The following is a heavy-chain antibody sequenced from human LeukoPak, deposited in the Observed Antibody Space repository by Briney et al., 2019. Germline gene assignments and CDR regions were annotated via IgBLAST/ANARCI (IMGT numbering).Heavy chain of an antibody. J-gene: IGHJ4*02. CDR1: GGSISTSSYY. CDR3: ARGLPMGNYYDSSGFERAPFDY. D-gene: IGHD3-22*01. Sequence: RSSETLSLTCNVSGGSISTSSYYWGWIRQSPVKGLEWIGNLDFSGRTNYNPSLKSRVTISVDTSKNQFSLKLSSVTAADTAVYYCARGLPMGNYYDSSGFERAPFDYWGQGTLVTVSS. V-gene: IGHV4-39*07. CDR2: LDFSGRT.